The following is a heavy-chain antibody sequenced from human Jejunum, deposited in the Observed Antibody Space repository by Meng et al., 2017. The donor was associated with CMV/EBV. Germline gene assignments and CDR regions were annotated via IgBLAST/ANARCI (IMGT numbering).Heavy chain of an antibody. D-gene: IGHD5-18*01. V-gene: IGHV3-48*03. CDR3: ARSGYSSAFGY. Sequence: CAASGFTFSSSEMNWVRQAPGKGLEWVSYISSGAGIINYADSVKGRFTISRDNSENALYLQMNSLRAEDTAIYYCARSGYSSAFGYWGQGTLVTVSS. J-gene: IGHJ4*02. CDR2: ISSGAGII. CDR1: GFTFSSSE.